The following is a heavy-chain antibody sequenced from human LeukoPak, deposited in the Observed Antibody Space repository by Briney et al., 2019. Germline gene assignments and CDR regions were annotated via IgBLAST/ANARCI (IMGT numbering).Heavy chain of an antibody. CDR2: YDPEEGDS. Sequence: ASVKVSCQVSGYTLSELAIHWVRQAPGKGLEWMGGYDPEEGDSVSPQKFQGRVTMTEDISTDTAHMELNSLRTDDTAVYYCAAGPHHKAPAVDFWGQGTQVIVSS. CDR3: AAGPHHKAPAVDF. V-gene: IGHV1-24*01. CDR1: GYTLSELA. J-gene: IGHJ4*02.